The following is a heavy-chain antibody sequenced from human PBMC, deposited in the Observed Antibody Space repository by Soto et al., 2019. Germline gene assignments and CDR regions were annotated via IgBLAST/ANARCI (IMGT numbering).Heavy chain of an antibody. V-gene: IGHV4-39*01. CDR2: IYYSGTT. CDR1: GGSVTNTTYF. D-gene: IGHD5-18*01. Sequence: SETLSLTCVVSGGSVTNTTYFWGWIRQPPGKGPEWIGSIYYSGTTYSNPSLKSRLTMSIDTSKNQFSLKLSSVTAADTAVYYCARRRYAGYSYGLYWFDPWGQGALVTVSS. J-gene: IGHJ5*02. CDR3: ARRRYAGYSYGLYWFDP.